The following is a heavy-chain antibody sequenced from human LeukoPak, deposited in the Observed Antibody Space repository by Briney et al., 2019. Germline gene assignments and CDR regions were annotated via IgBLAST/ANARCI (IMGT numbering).Heavy chain of an antibody. Sequence: GASVKVSCKASGYTFTGYYMHWVRQAPGQGLEWMGWINPNSGGTNYAQKFQGRVTMTRDTSISTAYMELSRLRSDDTAVYYCARPLGDFWSAPRYWGQGTLVTVSS. CDR3: ARPLGDFWSAPRY. CDR2: INPNSGGT. CDR1: GYTFTGYY. D-gene: IGHD3-3*01. J-gene: IGHJ4*02. V-gene: IGHV1-2*02.